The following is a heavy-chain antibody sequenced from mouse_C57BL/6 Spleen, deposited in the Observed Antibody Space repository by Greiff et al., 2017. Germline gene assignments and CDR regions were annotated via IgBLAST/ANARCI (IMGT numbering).Heavy chain of an antibody. CDR1: GISITTGNYR. J-gene: IGHJ2*01. CDR2: IYYSGTI. CDR3: ATGTLYYFDC. Sequence: VQLKESGPGLAKPSHTVFLTCTVTGISITTGNYRWSWIRQFPGNKLEWIGYIYYSGTITYNPSLTSRTTITRDTPNNQFFLEMNSLTAEDTATYYCATGTLYYFDCWGQGATLTVST. V-gene: IGHV3-5*01.